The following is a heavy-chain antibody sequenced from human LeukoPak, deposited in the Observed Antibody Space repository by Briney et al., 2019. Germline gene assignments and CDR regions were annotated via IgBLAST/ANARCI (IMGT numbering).Heavy chain of an antibody. CDR1: GFTFSSYG. Sequence: GGSLRLSCAASGFTFSSYGMHWVRQAPGKGLEWVAFIRYDGSNKYYADSVKGRFTISRDNSKNTLYLQMNSLRAEDTAVYYCANHGVAFYYYYMDVWGKGTTVTISS. J-gene: IGHJ6*03. V-gene: IGHV3-30*02. CDR3: ANHGVAFYYYYMDV. D-gene: IGHD3-3*02. CDR2: IRYDGSNK.